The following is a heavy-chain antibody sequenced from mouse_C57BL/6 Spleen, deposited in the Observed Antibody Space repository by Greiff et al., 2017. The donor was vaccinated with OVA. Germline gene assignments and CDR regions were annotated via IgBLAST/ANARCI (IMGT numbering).Heavy chain of an antibody. CDR2: IYPGDGDT. CDR3: ARSYSNYDYAMDY. CDR1: GYAFSSSW. D-gene: IGHD2-5*01. Sequence: QVQLQQSGPELVKPGASVKISCKASGYAFSSSWMNWVKQRTGKGLEWIGRIYPGDGDTNYNGKFKGKATLTADKSSSTAYMQLSSLTSEDSAVYFCARSYSNYDYAMDYWGQGTSVTVSS. J-gene: IGHJ4*01. V-gene: IGHV1-82*01.